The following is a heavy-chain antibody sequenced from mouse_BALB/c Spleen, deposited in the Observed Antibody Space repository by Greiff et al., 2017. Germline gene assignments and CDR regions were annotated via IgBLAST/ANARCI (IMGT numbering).Heavy chain of an antibody. CDR3: ARGDYYYGSSYAMDY. CDR2: IYPGGGYT. D-gene: IGHD1-1*01. Sequence: QVQLQQSGAELVRPGTSVKISCKASGYTFTNYWLGWVKQRPGHGLEWIGDIYPGGGYTNYNEKFKGKATLTADTSSSTAYMQLSSLTSEDSAVYFCARGDYYYGSSYAMDYWGQGTSVTVSS. J-gene: IGHJ4*01. V-gene: IGHV1-63*02. CDR1: GYTFTNYW.